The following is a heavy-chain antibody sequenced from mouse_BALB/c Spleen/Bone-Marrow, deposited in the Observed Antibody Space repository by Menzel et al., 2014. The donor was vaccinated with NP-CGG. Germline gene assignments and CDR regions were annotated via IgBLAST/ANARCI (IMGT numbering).Heavy chain of an antibody. D-gene: IGHD1-1*01. V-gene: IGHV1-4*01. CDR2: IIPNSGYS. CDR3: TIRYHAMDY. J-gene: IGHJ4*01. Sequence: QVQLQQSGAELARPGASVKMSCQASGYTFTRYTMHWEKKRPGQGLEWIGNIIPNSGYSNYNQKFKDKATLTADKSSSTAYMQLSSLTSEDSAVYYCTIRYHAMDYWGQGTSVTVSS. CDR1: GYTFTRYT.